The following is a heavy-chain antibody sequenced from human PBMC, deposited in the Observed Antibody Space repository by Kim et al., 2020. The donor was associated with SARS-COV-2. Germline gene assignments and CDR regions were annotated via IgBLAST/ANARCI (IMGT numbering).Heavy chain of an antibody. V-gene: IGHV6-1*01. Sequence: SVKSRITINPDTSKNQFSLQLNSVTPEDTAVYYCARESVAASHFDYGMDVWGQGTTVTVSS. J-gene: IGHJ6*02. D-gene: IGHD6-6*01. CDR3: ARESVAASHFDYGMDV.